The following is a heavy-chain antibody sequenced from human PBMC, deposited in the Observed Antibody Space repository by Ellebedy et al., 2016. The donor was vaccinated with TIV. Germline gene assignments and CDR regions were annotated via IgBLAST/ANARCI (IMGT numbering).Heavy chain of an antibody. CDR1: GFTFSSYS. CDR2: ISYDGSNK. V-gene: IGHV3-30*03. Sequence: GESLKISXAASGFTFSSYSMNWVRQAPGKGLEWVAVISYDGSNKYYADSVKSRFTISRDNSKNTLYLQMNSLRAEDTAVYYCARDVAPFRKANYYGMDVWGQGTTVTVSS. D-gene: IGHD2-15*01. J-gene: IGHJ6*02. CDR3: ARDVAPFRKANYYGMDV.